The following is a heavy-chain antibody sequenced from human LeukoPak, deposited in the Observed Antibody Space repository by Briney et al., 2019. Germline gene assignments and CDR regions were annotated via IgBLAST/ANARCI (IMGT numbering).Heavy chain of an antibody. J-gene: IGHJ4*02. CDR2: ISGSGGST. CDR1: GFTFSSYA. Sequence: GGSLRLSCAASGFTFSSYAMSWLRQAPGKGLEWVSAISGSGGSTYSADSVKGRFTISRDNSKNTLYLQMNSLRAEDTAVYYCAKGYSSSWYYFDYWGQGTLVTVSS. D-gene: IGHD6-13*01. CDR3: AKGYSSSWYYFDY. V-gene: IGHV3-23*01.